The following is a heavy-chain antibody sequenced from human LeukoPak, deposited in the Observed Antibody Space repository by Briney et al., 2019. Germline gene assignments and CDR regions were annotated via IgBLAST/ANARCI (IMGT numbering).Heavy chain of an antibody. CDR3: ARDEFGYDFWSGYPPYYYMDV. CDR2: IYTSGST. CDR1: GGSISSGSYY. Sequence: SETLSLTCTVSGGSISSGSYYWRWLRQPAGKGLEWIGRIYTSGSTNYNPSLKSRVTISVDTSKNQFSLKLSSVTAADTAVYYCARDEFGYDFWSGYPPYYYMDVWGKGTTVTVSS. J-gene: IGHJ6*03. V-gene: IGHV4-61*02. D-gene: IGHD3-3*01.